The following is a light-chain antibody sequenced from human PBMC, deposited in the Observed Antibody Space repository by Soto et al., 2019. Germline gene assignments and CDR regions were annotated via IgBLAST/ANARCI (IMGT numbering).Light chain of an antibody. CDR1: GSDVGSYNL. V-gene: IGLV2-23*02. CDR3: CSYAGSSTSPYV. J-gene: IGLJ1*01. Sequence: ALTQPASVSGSPGQSITISCTGTGSDVGSYNLVSWYQQHPGKAPKLMIYEVSKRPSGVPNRFSGSKSGNTASLTISGLQAEDEADYYCCSYAGSSTSPYVFGTGTKVTVL. CDR2: EVS.